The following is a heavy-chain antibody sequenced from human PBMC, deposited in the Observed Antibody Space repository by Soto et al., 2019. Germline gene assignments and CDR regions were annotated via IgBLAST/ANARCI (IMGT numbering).Heavy chain of an antibody. D-gene: IGHD6-19*01. V-gene: IGHV3-23*01. CDR2: ISGSGGST. J-gene: IGHJ3*02. CDR3: ARDSGYSSGWYPYAFDI. CDR1: GFTFSSYA. Sequence: PGGSLRLSCAAPGFTFSSYAMSWVRQAPGKGLEWVSAISGSGGSTYYADSVKGRFTISRDNSKNTLYLQMNSLRAEDTAVYYCARDSGYSSGWYPYAFDIWGQGTMVTVSS.